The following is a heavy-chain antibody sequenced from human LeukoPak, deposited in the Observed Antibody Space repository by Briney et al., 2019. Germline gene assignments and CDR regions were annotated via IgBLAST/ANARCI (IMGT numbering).Heavy chain of an antibody. CDR2: INSDGSST. Sequence: GGSLRLSCAASGFTFSNYWMHWVRQAPGKGLVWVSRINSDGSSTTYADSVKGRFTISRDNAKNTLHLQMNSLRADDTAVYYCVRMFGTPDALDIWGQGTAVTVAS. J-gene: IGHJ3*02. D-gene: IGHD3-10*02. V-gene: IGHV3-74*01. CDR3: VRMFGTPDALDI. CDR1: GFTFSNYW.